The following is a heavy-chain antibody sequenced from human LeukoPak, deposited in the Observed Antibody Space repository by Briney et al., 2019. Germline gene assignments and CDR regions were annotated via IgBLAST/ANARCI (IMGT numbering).Heavy chain of an antibody. V-gene: IGHV3-48*03. CDR2: ISTSGSTK. Sequence: AGGSLRLSCAASGFTFSSYEMNWVRQAPGKGLEWVSYISTSGSTKYYADSVKGRFTISRDNAKNSLYLQMNSLRAEDTAVYYCAELGITMIGGVWGKGTTVTISS. J-gene: IGHJ6*04. CDR1: GFTFSSYE. D-gene: IGHD3-10*02. CDR3: AELGITMIGGV.